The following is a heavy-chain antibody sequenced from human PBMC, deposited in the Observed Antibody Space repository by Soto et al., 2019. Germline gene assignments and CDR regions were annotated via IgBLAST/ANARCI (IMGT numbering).Heavy chain of an antibody. Sequence: LSLTCAVYGGSFSGYYWSWIRQPPGKGLEWIGEINHSGSTNYNPSLKSRVTISVDTSKNQFSLKLSSVTAADTAVYYCARVPIAAAGTLVYWGQGTLVTASS. CDR1: GGSFSGYY. J-gene: IGHJ4*02. CDR2: INHSGST. CDR3: ARVPIAAAGTLVY. D-gene: IGHD6-13*01. V-gene: IGHV4-34*01.